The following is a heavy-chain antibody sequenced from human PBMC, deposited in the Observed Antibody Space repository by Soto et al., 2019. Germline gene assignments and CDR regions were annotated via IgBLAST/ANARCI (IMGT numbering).Heavy chain of an antibody. Sequence: QVQLVQSGAEVKKPGSSVKVSCKASGDAFTNYIFDWVRQAPGQGLEWMGGIIPMFGTPKYAQTFQDRVTISADVSTGTGYLEMTSLRFDDTAVYYGARGRDQPPVGLYFDSWGEGTRVTVSS. J-gene: IGHJ4*02. CDR3: ARGRDQPPVGLYFDS. CDR2: IIPMFGTP. D-gene: IGHD2-2*01. CDR1: GDAFTNYI. V-gene: IGHV1-69*01.